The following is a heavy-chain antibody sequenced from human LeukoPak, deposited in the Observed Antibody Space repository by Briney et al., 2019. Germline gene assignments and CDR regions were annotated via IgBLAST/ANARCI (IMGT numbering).Heavy chain of an antibody. Sequence: PGGSLRLSCVASGFTFSSYNMNWVRQAPGKGLEWVSSISSSSNYIYYADSVKGRFTISRDNAKNSLYLQMNSLRAEDTAVYYCARGGGVVVPAAVPDYWGQGTLVTVSS. CDR2: ISSSSNYI. V-gene: IGHV3-21*01. CDR1: GFTFSSYN. CDR3: ARGGGVVVPAAVPDY. D-gene: IGHD2-2*01. J-gene: IGHJ4*02.